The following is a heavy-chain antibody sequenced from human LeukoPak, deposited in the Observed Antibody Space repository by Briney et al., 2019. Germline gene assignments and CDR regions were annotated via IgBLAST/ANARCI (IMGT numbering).Heavy chain of an antibody. CDR3: ARGRWLVDDAFGI. CDR2: IIPILGIA. J-gene: IGHJ3*02. D-gene: IGHD6-19*01. Sequence: SVKVSCKASGGTFSSYTISWVRQAPGQGLEWMGRIIPILGIANYAQKFQGRVTITADKSTSTAYMELSSLRSEDTAVYYCARGRWLVDDAFGIWGQGTMVTVSS. V-gene: IGHV1-69*02. CDR1: GGTFSSYT.